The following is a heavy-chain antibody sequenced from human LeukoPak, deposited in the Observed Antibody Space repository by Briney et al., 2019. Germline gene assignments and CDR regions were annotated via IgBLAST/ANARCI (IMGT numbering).Heavy chain of an antibody. V-gene: IGHV3-9*01. CDR3: AKDMGSSGWYWFDP. D-gene: IGHD6-19*01. CDR1: GFSFSNYS. CDR2: ISWNSGSI. Sequence: GGSLRLSCVASGFSFSNYSMKWVRQAPGKGLEWVSGISWNSGSIGYADSVKGRFTISRDNAKNSLYLQMNSLRAEDTALYYCAKDMGSSGWYWFDPWGQGTLVTVSS. J-gene: IGHJ5*02.